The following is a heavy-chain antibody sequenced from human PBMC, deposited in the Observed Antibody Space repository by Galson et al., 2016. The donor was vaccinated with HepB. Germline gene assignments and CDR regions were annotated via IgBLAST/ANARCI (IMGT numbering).Heavy chain of an antibody. CDR2: ISYHGGTQ. D-gene: IGHD2-15*01. CDR3: ARGGGKYCSGGSCYLYYYYMDV. CDR1: GIILDLYA. V-gene: IGHV3-33*08. J-gene: IGHJ6*03. Sequence: SLRLSCAASGIILDLYAMHWVRLAPGKGLEWVAVISYHGGTQYYGDAVKGRFTISRDNAKNSLYLQMNSLRDEDTAVYYCARGGGKYCSGGSCYLYYYYMDVWGKGTTVTVSS.